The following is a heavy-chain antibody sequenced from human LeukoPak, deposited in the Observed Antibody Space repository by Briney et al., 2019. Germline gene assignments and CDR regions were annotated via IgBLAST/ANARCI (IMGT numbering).Heavy chain of an antibody. CDR1: GYTLTELS. D-gene: IGHD1-7*01. CDR3: ATGDYNWNYPTDY. J-gene: IGHJ4*02. Sequence: ATVKVSCKVSGYTLTELSMHWVRQAPGKGLEWMGGFDPEDGETIYAQKFQGRVTMTEDTSTDTAYMELSSLRSEDTAVYYCATGDYNWNYPTDYWGQGTLVTVSS. CDR2: FDPEDGET. V-gene: IGHV1-24*01.